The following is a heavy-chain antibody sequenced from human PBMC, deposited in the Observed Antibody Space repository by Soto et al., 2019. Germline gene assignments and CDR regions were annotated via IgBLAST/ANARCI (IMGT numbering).Heavy chain of an antibody. V-gene: IGHV1-24*01. CDR3: ARCGYSGYDFLDYYMDV. CDR2: FDPEDGET. CDR1: GYTLTELS. Sequence: GASVKVSCKVSGYTLTELSMHWVRQAPGKGLEWMGGFDPEDGETIYAQKLQGRVTMTTDTSTDTAYMELRSLRSDDTAVYYCARCGYSGYDFLDYYMDVWGKGTTVTVSS. J-gene: IGHJ6*03. D-gene: IGHD5-12*01.